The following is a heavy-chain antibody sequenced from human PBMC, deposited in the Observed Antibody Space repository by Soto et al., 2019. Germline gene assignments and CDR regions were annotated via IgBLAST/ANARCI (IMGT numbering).Heavy chain of an antibody. CDR3: ARDPSHSYYTLFYYFDY. CDR1: GFTFSTYA. CDR2: ISGSGSNT. V-gene: IGHV3-23*01. J-gene: IGHJ4*02. D-gene: IGHD1-26*01. Sequence: PGGSLRLSCAASGFTFSTYAMSWVRQAPGKGLEWVSAISGSGSNTYYAGSVKGRFTISRDDSKSTLYLQMKSLRAEDTAVYYCARDPSHSYYTLFYYFDYWGQGTLVTVSS.